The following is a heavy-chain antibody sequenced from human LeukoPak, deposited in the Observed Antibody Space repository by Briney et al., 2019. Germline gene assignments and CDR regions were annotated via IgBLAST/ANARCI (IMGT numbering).Heavy chain of an antibody. Sequence: SETLSLTCPASGGSINSYYWSWIRQPPGKGLECIGYIHYTGSTNYNPSLKSRVTISVDTSKNQFSLKLSSVTAADTAIYYCARGGYYGSGNDFRFDPWGQGTLVTVSS. CDR1: GGSINSYY. CDR3: ARGGYYGSGNDFRFDP. CDR2: IHYTGST. V-gene: IGHV4-59*01. J-gene: IGHJ5*02. D-gene: IGHD3-10*01.